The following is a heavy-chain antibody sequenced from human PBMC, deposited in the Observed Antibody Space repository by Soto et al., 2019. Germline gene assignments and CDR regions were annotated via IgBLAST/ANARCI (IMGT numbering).Heavy chain of an antibody. J-gene: IGHJ5*02. CDR3: ARDLSIAAAGTPSSWFDP. V-gene: IGHV1-69*13. CDR1: GGTFSSYA. D-gene: IGHD6-13*01. CDR2: IIPIFGTA. Sequence: ASVKVSCKASGGTFSSYAISWVRQAPGQGLEWMGGIIPIFGTANYAQKFQGRVTITADESTSTAYMELSSLRSEDTAVYYCARDLSIAAAGTPSSWFDPWGQGTLVTSPQ.